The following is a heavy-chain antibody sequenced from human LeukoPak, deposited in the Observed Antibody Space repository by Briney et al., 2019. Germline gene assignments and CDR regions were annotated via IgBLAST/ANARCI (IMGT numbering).Heavy chain of an antibody. J-gene: IGHJ4*02. V-gene: IGHV3-21*01. Sequence: GGSLRLSCAASGFTFSSYSMNWVRQAPGKGLEWVSSISSSSSYIYYADSVKGRFTISRDNAKNSLYLRMNSLRAEDTAVYYCARSRYSGSYPPDYWGQGTLVTVSS. CDR3: ARSRYSGSYPPDY. CDR2: ISSSSSYI. D-gene: IGHD1-26*01. CDR1: GFTFSSYS.